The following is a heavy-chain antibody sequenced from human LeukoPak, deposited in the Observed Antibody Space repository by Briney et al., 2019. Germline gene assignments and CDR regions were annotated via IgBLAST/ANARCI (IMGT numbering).Heavy chain of an antibody. CDR3: ARDEYYYDSSGYYHGAFDI. D-gene: IGHD3-22*01. CDR2: ICHKGST. V-gene: IGHV4-38-2*02. CDR1: VYSISSGYY. Sequence: SETQSLTCTVSVYSISSGYYWGWIRQPPGNGLGGIGSICHKGSTYYNPSLKIRVTISVDTSKNQFSLKLSSVTAADTAVYYCARDEYYYDSSGYYHGAFDIWGQGTMVTVSS. J-gene: IGHJ3*02.